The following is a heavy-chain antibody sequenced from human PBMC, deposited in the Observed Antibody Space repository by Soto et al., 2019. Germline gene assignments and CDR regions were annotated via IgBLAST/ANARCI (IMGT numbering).Heavy chain of an antibody. D-gene: IGHD6-13*01. CDR2: ISGSGGRT. CDR3: GRRRHTRMQHDSAFLLNRASDL. V-gene: IGHV3-23*01. J-gene: IGHJ2*01. Sequence: PGKGLEWVSSISGSGGRTWYADSVRGRFTISRDNTQNTLYLQMNGLRGEDTDFFYSGRRRHTRMQHDSAFLLNRASDL.